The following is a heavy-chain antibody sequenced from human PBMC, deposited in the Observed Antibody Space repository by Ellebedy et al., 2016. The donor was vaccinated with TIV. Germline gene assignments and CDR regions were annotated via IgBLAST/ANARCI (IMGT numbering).Heavy chain of an antibody. CDR3: AKDTRLGYDSTLDK. CDR2: ISSDGNTK. D-gene: IGHD5-12*01. J-gene: IGHJ4*02. Sequence: GGSLRLSCAASGFTFSSYGMHWVRQAPGKGLEWVALISSDGNTKYYEDSMKGRFTISRDNSNNTLYLQVNSLRAEDTAVYYCAKDTRLGYDSTLDKWGQGTLVSVSS. V-gene: IGHV3-30*18. CDR1: GFTFSSYG.